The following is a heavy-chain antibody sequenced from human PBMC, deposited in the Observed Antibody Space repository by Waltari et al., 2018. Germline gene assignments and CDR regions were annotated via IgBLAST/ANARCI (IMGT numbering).Heavy chain of an antibody. J-gene: IGHJ6*02. CDR1: GYTFTSYY. CDR3: ARDAVGRGCYYYGMDV. V-gene: IGHV1-46*01. Sequence: QVQLVQSGAEVKKPGASVKVSCKASGYTFTSYYMHWVRQAPGQGLEWMGIMNPSGGSTSYPTKFQGKGTMTRDTSTSTVYMGLSSLESEDTAVDYCARDAVGRGCYYYGMDVWGQGTTVTVSS. D-gene: IGHD6-19*01. CDR2: MNPSGGST.